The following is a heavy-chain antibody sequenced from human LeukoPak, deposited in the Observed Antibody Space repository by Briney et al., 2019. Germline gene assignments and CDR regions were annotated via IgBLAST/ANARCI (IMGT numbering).Heavy chain of an antibody. CDR3: ARSSGLVHNPPNWLDP. J-gene: IGHJ5*02. CDR2: ISSSGSTI. CDR1: GFTFSDYY. V-gene: IGHV3-11*01. Sequence: EGSLRLSCAASGFTFSDYYMSWIRQAPGKGLEWVSCISSSGSTIYYADSVKGRFTISRDNAKNSLYLQMNSLRVEDTAVYYCARSSGLVHNPPNWLDPWGQGTLVTVSS. D-gene: IGHD6-19*01.